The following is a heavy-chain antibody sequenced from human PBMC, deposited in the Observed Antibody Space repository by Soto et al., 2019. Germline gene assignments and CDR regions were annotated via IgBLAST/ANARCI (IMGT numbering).Heavy chain of an antibody. D-gene: IGHD3-9*01. CDR2: IYYSGST. Sequence: PSETLSLTCTVSGGSISSYYWSWIRQPPGKGLEWIGYIYYSGSTNYNPSNKSRVTISVDTSKNQFFLKLSSVTAADTAVYYCARLADYDILTGYYHGAFDIWGQGTMVTVSS. V-gene: IGHV4-59*01. J-gene: IGHJ3*02. CDR3: ARLADYDILTGYYHGAFDI. CDR1: GGSISSYY.